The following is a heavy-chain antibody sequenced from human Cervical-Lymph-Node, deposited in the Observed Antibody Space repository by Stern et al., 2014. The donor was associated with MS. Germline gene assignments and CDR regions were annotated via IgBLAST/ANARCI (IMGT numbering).Heavy chain of an antibody. J-gene: IGHJ4*02. Sequence: QVQLVQSGAEVKKPGASVRVSCKASGYTFSYYDINWVRQATGQGLEWMGWMNPDSGNTGYGQKFQGRLTMTRNTSINTAYMELSSLRSEDTAIYYCVRGRVLQAYDSWGQGTQVTVSS. CDR2: MNPDSGNT. CDR3: VRGRVLQAYDS. V-gene: IGHV1-8*01. D-gene: IGHD3-16*01. CDR1: GYTFSYYD.